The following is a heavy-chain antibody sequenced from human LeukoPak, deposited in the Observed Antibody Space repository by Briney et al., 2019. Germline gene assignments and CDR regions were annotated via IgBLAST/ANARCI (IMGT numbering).Heavy chain of an antibody. CDR2: ISLSGGST. CDR3: AKDNVVDSSGWSDY. D-gene: IGHD6-19*01. V-gene: IGHV3-23*01. J-gene: IGHJ4*02. CDR1: GFTFSTYA. Sequence: GGSLRLSCAASGFTFSTYAMTWVRQAPGKGLEWVSAISLSGGSTYYADSVKGRFTISRDNSKNTLYLQMDSLRAEDTAVYYCAKDNVVDSSGWSDYWGQGTLVTVSS.